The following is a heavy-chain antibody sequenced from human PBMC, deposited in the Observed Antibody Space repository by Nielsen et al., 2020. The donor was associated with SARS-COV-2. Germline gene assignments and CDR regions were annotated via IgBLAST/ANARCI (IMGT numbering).Heavy chain of an antibody. CDR1: GGSISSGGYY. D-gene: IGHD3-3*01. V-gene: IGHV4-31*03. CDR3: ARGQGVTIFGPYTHYGMDV. Sequence: SETLSLTCTVSGGSISSGGYYWSWIRQHPGKGLEWIGYIYYSGSTYYNPSLKSRVTIPVDTSKNQFSLKLSSVTAADTAVYYCARGQGVTIFGPYTHYGMDVWGQGTTVTVSS. J-gene: IGHJ6*02. CDR2: IYYSGST.